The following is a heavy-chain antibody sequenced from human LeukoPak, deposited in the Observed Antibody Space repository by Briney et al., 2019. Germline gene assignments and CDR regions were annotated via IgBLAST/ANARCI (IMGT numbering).Heavy chain of an antibody. V-gene: IGHV1-69*13. CDR2: IIPIFGTA. CDR1: GGTFSSYA. Sequence: ASVKVSCKAPGGTFSSYAISWVRQAPGQGLEWMGGIIPIFGTANYAQKFQGRVTITADESTSTAYMELSSLRSEDTAVYYCARDSYGSGSHDYWGQGTLVTVSS. CDR3: ARDSYGSGSHDY. J-gene: IGHJ4*02. D-gene: IGHD3-10*01.